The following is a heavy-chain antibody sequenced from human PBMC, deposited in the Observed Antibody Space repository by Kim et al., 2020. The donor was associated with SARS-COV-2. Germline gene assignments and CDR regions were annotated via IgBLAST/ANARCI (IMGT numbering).Heavy chain of an antibody. D-gene: IGHD4-4*01. V-gene: IGHV4-59*01. J-gene: IGHJ5*02. CDR3: ARDVSTRNYNWFDP. Sequence: NPSLKTRVTVSVDTSKNRISLKLSSVTAADTAVYYWARDVSTRNYNWFDPWGQGTLVTVSS.